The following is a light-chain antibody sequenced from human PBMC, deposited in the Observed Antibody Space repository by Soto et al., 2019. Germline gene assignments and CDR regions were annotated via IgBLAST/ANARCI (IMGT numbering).Light chain of an antibody. J-gene: IGKJ2*01. CDR3: QQHTTMAT. Sequence: DIQMTQSPSTLSASVGDRVTITCRASQSISNWLAWYQQKPGKAPKLLIYKASTLESGVPSRFSGSGSGTEFTLTISSLEPDDFATYYCQQHTTMATFGQGTKLEIK. V-gene: IGKV1-5*03. CDR2: KAS. CDR1: QSISNW.